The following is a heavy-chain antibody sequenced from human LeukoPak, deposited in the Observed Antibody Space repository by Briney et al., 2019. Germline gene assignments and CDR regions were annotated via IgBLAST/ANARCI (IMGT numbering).Heavy chain of an antibody. V-gene: IGHV3-23*01. CDR3: AKREAVTGSFDY. J-gene: IGHJ4*02. CDR1: GFTFSNYA. Sequence: RAGGSLRLSCAASGFTFSNYAMSWVRQAPGKGLEWVSAIGGSGGSIYYADSVEGRFIILRDNSKNTLYLQMNSLRAEDTAVYYCAKREAVTGSFDYWGQGTLVTVSS. CDR2: IGGSGGSI. D-gene: IGHD2-21*02.